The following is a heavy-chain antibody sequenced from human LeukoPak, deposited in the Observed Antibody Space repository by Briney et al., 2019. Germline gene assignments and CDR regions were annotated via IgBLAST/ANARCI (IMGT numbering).Heavy chain of an antibody. CDR2: IFSNGDT. D-gene: IGHD5-24*01. CDR3: TRDQMNY. Sequence: GGSLRLSCTASEFTVSRDYMLWVRQAPGKGLEWVSLIFSNGDTHYADSVKGRFTISRDTSKNTVSLQMNSLRVEDTAMYYCTRDQMNYWGQGTLVTVSS. CDR1: EFTVSRDY. J-gene: IGHJ4*02. V-gene: IGHV3-53*01.